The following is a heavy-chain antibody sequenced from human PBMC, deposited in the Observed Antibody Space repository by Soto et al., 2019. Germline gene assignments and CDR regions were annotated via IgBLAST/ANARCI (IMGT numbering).Heavy chain of an antibody. CDR3: ARESHDILTGPPWVWYFDL. Sequence: QVQLQQWGAGPLRPLETLSLTCGVSGGSFSGYYWAWIRQSPGKGLEWIGEINDRGSINYNPSLKSRVSSSVDTSKNHYSLNLRSVTAAETAVYYCARESHDILTGPPWVWYFDLWGRGTLVTVSS. D-gene: IGHD3-9*01. CDR2: INDRGSI. J-gene: IGHJ2*01. V-gene: IGHV4-34*01. CDR1: GGSFSGYY.